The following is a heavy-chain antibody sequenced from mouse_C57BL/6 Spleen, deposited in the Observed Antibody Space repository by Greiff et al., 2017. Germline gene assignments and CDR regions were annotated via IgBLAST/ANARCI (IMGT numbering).Heavy chain of an antibody. CDR1: GYTFTSYG. CDR2: IYPRSGNP. J-gene: IGHJ3*01. CDR3: ASNSFAY. V-gene: IGHV1-81*01. Sequence: QVQLQQSGAELARPGASVKLSCKASGYTFTSYGISWVKQRTGQGLEWIGEIYPRSGNPYYNEKFKGKATLTADKASSRAYMERRSLSSEDPAVYFCASNSFAYWGQGTLVTVSA. D-gene: IGHD1-3*01.